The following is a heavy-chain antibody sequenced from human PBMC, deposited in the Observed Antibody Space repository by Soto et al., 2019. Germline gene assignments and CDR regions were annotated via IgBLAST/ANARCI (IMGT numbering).Heavy chain of an antibody. CDR1: GFDASVNL. Sequence: GSLRLSCAASGFDASVNLMNWVRQAPGKGLEWVSVINGAGDTKYADSVKGRFAISRDISRNTVYLQMNSLRAEDTAVYYCVRENYYYDMDVWGHGTTVTVSS. V-gene: IGHV3-66*01. CDR2: INGAGDT. J-gene: IGHJ6*02. CDR3: VRENYYYDMDV.